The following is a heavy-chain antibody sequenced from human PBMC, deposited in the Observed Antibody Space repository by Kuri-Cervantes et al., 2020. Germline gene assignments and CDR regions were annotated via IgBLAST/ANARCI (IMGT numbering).Heavy chain of an antibody. CDR2: INHSGST. D-gene: IGHD3-9*01. Sequence: SETLSLTCTVSGGSISSYYWSWIRQPPGKGLEWVGEINHSGSTNYNPSLKSRVTISVDTSKNQFSLKLSSVTAADTAVYYCARPYELRYFDWPPMDVWGLGTTVTVSS. CDR1: GGSISSYY. V-gene: IGHV4-34*01. CDR3: ARPYELRYFDWPPMDV. J-gene: IGHJ6*02.